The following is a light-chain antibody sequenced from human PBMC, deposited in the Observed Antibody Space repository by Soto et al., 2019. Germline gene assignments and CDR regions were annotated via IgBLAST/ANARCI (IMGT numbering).Light chain of an antibody. V-gene: IGLV1-40*01. CDR3: QSYDKGLGGYV. Sequence: QSVLTQPPAVSGAPGQRVTISCTGSSSNIGAGFDVHWYQQLPGTVPKLLISANTNRPSGVPDRFSGSKSGTSASLAITGLRAEDEADYYCQSYDKGLGGYVFGTGTKVTVL. CDR1: SSNIGAGFD. CDR2: ANT. J-gene: IGLJ1*01.